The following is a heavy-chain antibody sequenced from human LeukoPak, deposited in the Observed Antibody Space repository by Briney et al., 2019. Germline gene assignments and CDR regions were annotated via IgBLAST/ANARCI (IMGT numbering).Heavy chain of an antibody. D-gene: IGHD2-2*01. V-gene: IGHV3-7*01. CDR2: IKQDGSEK. CDR3: ARGLGSSTSRHTFDI. J-gene: IGHJ3*02. CDR1: GFTFSSYW. Sequence: GGSLRLSCAASGFTFSSYWMSWVRQAPGKGLEWVASIKQDGSEKYYVDSVKGRFTISRDNAKNSLYLQMNSLRAEDTAVYYCARGLGSSTSRHTFDIWGQGTMVTVSS.